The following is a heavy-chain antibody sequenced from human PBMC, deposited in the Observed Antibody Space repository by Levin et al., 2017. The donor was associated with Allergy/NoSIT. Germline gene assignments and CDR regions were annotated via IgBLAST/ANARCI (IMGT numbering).Heavy chain of an antibody. Sequence: SGGSLRLSCRGSGYTFTNYWIAWVRQMPGKGLELMGTIYPGDSSTTYSPSFQDHVLISVDKSINTAYLQWSSLGASDSAMYYCARRYFGSVGVGLDYWGQGTQVTV. J-gene: IGHJ4*02. CDR2: IYPGDSST. CDR3: ARRYFGSVGVGLDY. V-gene: IGHV5-51*01. D-gene: IGHD3-9*01. CDR1: GYTFTNYW.